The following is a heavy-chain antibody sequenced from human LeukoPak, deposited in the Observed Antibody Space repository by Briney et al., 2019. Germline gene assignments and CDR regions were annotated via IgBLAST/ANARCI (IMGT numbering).Heavy chain of an antibody. CDR1: GYSISSGYY. V-gene: IGHV4-38-2*02. Sequence: SETLSLTCTVSGYSISSGYYWGWIRQPPGKGLEWIGSIYHSGSTYYNPSLKSRVTISVDTSKNQFSLKLSSVTAADTAVYYCARAHHVGRRDDAFDIWGQGTMVTVSS. D-gene: IGHD1-26*01. CDR2: IYHSGST. J-gene: IGHJ3*02. CDR3: ARAHHVGRRDDAFDI.